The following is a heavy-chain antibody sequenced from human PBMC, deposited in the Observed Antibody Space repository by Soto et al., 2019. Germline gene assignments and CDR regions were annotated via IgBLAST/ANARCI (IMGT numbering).Heavy chain of an antibody. D-gene: IGHD4-17*01. J-gene: IGHJ4*02. CDR3: ARSTVVKDY. Sequence: SXKIPARLLEAPXAAMHLVRQAPGQGLEWMGWINPNSGGTNYSQKFQGRVTMTRDTSISTAYMEISRMRYDDTAVYYCARSTVVKDYWGQGTLGTVSS. CDR1: EAPXAA. CDR2: INPNSGGT. V-gene: IGHV1-2*02.